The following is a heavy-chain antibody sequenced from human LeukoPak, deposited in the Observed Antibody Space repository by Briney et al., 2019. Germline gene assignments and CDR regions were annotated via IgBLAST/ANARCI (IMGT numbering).Heavy chain of an antibody. D-gene: IGHD2-2*01. J-gene: IGHJ2*01. CDR2: ISWNSGAI. V-gene: IGHV3-9*03. CDR1: GFTFDDYA. Sequence: GGSLRLSCAASGFTFDDYAKHWVRQPPGKGLEWISGISWNSGAIGYADSVKGRFTISRDNAKNSLYLQMNSLRAEDMALYYCARGPYCTSTSCPIAYFDLWGRGTLVTVSS. CDR3: ARGPYCTSTSCPIAYFDL.